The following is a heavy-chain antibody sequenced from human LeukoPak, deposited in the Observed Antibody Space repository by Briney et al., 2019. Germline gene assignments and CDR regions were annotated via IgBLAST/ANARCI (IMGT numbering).Heavy chain of an antibody. CDR2: IRGTGSNT. CDR3: AKSRGWLQLWEY. J-gene: IGHJ4*02. D-gene: IGHD5-24*01. V-gene: IGHV3-23*01. Sequence: PGGSLRLSCAASGFTFSSYAMTWVRQAPGKGLEWVSTIRGTGSNTYYADSAKGRFTISRDNSKNTLYLQMNSLRAEDTAVYYCAKSRGWLQLWEYWGQGTLVTVSS. CDR1: GFTFSSYA.